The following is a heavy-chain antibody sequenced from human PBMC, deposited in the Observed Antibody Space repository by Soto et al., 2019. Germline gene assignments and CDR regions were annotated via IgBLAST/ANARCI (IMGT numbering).Heavy chain of an antibody. CDR2: IYTSGSN. V-gene: IGHV4-4*07. Sequence: SETLSLTCTVSGGSINSYYWSWIRQPAGKGLEWIGRIYTSGSNNYNPSLKSRVTMSVDTSKNRFSLKLSSVTAADTAVYYCARGIYSKVGATIWFDPWGQGTLVTVS. J-gene: IGHJ5*02. CDR3: ARGIYSKVGATIWFDP. D-gene: IGHD1-26*01. CDR1: GGSINSYY.